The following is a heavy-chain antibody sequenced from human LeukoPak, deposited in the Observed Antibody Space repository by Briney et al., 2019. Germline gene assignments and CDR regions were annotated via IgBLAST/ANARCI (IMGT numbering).Heavy chain of an antibody. D-gene: IGHD2-2*01. Sequence: PSETLSLTCTVSGGSISSYYWSWIRQPPGKGLEWIGYIYYSGSTNYDPPLKSRVTISVDTSKDQFSLKLSSVTAADTAVYYCARTVSVGTSYPCFDYWGQGTLVTVSS. J-gene: IGHJ4*02. V-gene: IGHV4-59*01. CDR1: GGSISSYY. CDR2: IYYSGST. CDR3: ARTVSVGTSYPCFDY.